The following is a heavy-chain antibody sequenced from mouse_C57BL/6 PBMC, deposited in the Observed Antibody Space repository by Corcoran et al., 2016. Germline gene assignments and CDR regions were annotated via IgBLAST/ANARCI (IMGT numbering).Heavy chain of an antibody. V-gene: IGHV1-18*01. CDR1: GYTFTDYN. CDR2: INPNNGGT. CDR3: ARRYYGSSWFAY. D-gene: IGHD1-1*01. Sequence: EVQLQQSGPELVKPGASVKIPCKASGYTFTDYNMDWVKQSHGKSLEWIGDINPNNGGTIYNQKFKSKATLTVDKSSSTAYMELRSLTSEDTAVYYCARRYYGSSWFAYWGQGTLVTVSA. J-gene: IGHJ3*01.